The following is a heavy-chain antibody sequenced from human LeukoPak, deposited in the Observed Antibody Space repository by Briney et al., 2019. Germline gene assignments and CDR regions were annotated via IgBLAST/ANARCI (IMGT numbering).Heavy chain of an antibody. CDR1: GYTFTGYY. D-gene: IGHD1-26*01. CDR3: ARDAHQSGSYNFDY. V-gene: IGHV1-18*04. CDR2: ISAYNGNT. Sequence: GASVKVSCKASGYTFTGYYMHWVRQAPGQGLEWMGWISAYNGNTNYAQNLQGRVTMTTDTSTSTAYMELRSLRSDDTAVYYCARDAHQSGSYNFDYWGQGTLVTVSS. J-gene: IGHJ4*02.